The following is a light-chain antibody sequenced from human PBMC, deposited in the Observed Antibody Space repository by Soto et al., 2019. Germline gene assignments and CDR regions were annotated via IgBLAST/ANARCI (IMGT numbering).Light chain of an antibody. CDR2: KAS. CDR1: QSGSNW. J-gene: IGKJ2*01. CDR3: QQYHTYSPHA. Sequence: DIQMTQSPSTLSASIGDRVTITCRASQSGSNWLAWYQQKPGKAPKVLIYKASSLESGVPSRFSGSGSVPEFTLPIGSLQPDDFATYYCQQYHTYSPHAFGQGTKLEI. V-gene: IGKV1-5*03.